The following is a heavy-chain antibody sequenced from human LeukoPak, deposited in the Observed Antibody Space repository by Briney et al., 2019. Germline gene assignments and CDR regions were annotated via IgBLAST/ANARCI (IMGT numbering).Heavy chain of an antibody. CDR1: GFTFSDHY. CDR3: ARQRSSYYFDS. CDR2: INHSGITT. Sequence: PGGSLRLSCAASGFTFSDHYVSWVRQAPGKGLDWLTYINHSGITTKYADSVKGRFTVSRDNAKNSVFLQLNSLRVEDTAVYFCARQRSSYYFDSWGHGTLVSVSA. J-gene: IGHJ4*01. D-gene: IGHD6-19*01. V-gene: IGHV3-11*01.